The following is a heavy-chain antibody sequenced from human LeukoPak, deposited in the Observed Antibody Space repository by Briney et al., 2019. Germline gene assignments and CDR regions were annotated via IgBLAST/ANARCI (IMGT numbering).Heavy chain of an antibody. CDR2: FHNSGTS. J-gene: IGHJ4*02. CDR1: DDSISDYY. V-gene: IGHV4-59*01. Sequence: PSETLSLTFTVSDDSISDYYRGWIRQPPGKGLEWIGYFHNSGTSTYNPSLKSRVTISADTSKNQFSLKLNSLTTADTAVYYCTRGAGWLIDYWGQGTLVTVSS. D-gene: IGHD3-16*01. CDR3: TRGAGWLIDY.